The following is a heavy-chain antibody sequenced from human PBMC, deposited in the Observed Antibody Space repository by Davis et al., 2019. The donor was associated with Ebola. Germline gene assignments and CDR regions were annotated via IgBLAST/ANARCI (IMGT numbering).Heavy chain of an antibody. CDR2: IRSEATSQ. J-gene: IGHJ4*02. CDR3: ARDGPNYDVDY. V-gene: IGHV3-30*02. D-gene: IGHD3-22*01. Sequence: GESLKTSCDASGFTFSRYVMHWLRQAPGKGLERVAFIRSEATSQDYGKSVQGRFFISRDDSKNTLYLQMNSLRVDDTAVYFCARDGPNYDVDYWGQGTLVTVSA. CDR1: GFTFSRYV.